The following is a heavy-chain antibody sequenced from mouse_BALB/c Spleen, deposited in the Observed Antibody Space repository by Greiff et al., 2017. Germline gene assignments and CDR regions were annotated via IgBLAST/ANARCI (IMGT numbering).Heavy chain of an antibody. D-gene: IGHD2-1*01. CDR2: IRNKANGYTT. CDR3: ARDNGNYVDYAMDY. CDR1: GFTFTDYY. J-gene: IGHJ4*01. Sequence: EVQGVESGGGLVQPGGSLRLSCATSGFTFTDYYMSWVRQPPGKALEWLGFIRNKANGYTTEYSASVKGRFTISRDNSQSILYLQMNTLRAEDSATYYCARDNGNYVDYAMDYWGQGTSVTVSS. V-gene: IGHV7-3*02.